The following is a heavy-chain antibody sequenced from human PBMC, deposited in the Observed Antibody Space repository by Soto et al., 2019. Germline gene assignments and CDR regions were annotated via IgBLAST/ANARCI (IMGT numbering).Heavy chain of an antibody. J-gene: IGHJ4*02. Sequence: GASVKVSCKASGYTFTGYYMHWVRQAPGQGLEWMGWINPNSGGTSYAQKFQGWVTMTRDTSISTAYMELSRLRSDDTAVYYCARASNGYGDYDLDYWGQGTLVTVSS. CDR2: INPNSGGT. CDR3: ARASNGYGDYDLDY. CDR1: GYTFTGYY. V-gene: IGHV1-2*04. D-gene: IGHD4-17*01.